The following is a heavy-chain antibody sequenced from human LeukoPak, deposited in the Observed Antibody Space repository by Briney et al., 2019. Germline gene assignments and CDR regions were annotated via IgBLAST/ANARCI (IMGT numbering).Heavy chain of an antibody. J-gene: IGHJ6*02. Sequence: PGGSLRLSCAASGFTFSTYAMNWVRQAPGKGLEWVSYITNNGSTIYYADSVKGRFTISREKAENSLYLQMNSLRAEDTAIYYCARDQWLAYYYHGMDVWGQGTTVTVSS. CDR1: GFTFSTYA. CDR3: ARDQWLAYYYHGMDV. D-gene: IGHD6-19*01. V-gene: IGHV3-48*03. CDR2: ITNNGSTI.